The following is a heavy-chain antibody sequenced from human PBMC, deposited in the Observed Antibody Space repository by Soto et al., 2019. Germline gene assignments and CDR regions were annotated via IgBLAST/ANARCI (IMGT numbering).Heavy chain of an antibody. D-gene: IGHD3-3*01. Sequence: QVQLQESGPGLVKPSQTLSLTCTVSGGSISSGDYYWSWIRQHPGKGLEWIGYIYYSGSTYYNPSSKSRVTISVDTSKTQFSLKLSSVTAADTAVYYCARWWSGSRQGFDPWGQGTLVTVSS. V-gene: IGHV4-31*03. J-gene: IGHJ5*02. CDR1: GGSISSGDYY. CDR2: IYYSGST. CDR3: ARWWSGSRQGFDP.